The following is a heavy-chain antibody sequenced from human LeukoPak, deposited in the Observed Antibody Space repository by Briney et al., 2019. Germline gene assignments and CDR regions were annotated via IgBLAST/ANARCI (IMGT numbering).Heavy chain of an antibody. Sequence: GGSLRLSCAASGFTFSSYDMSWVRQAPGKGLEWVSVISSSGGIIYYADSVRGRFTISRDNSKNTPYPQMNSLRAEDTAVYYCAKPYNPGSGSYDYWGQGTLVTVSS. CDR3: AKPYNPGSGSYDY. CDR2: ISSSGGII. V-gene: IGHV3-23*01. D-gene: IGHD3-10*01. CDR1: GFTFSSYD. J-gene: IGHJ4*02.